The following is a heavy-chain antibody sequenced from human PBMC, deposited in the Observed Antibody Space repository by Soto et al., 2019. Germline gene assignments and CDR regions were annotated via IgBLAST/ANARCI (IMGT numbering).Heavy chain of an antibody. Sequence: NPSETLSLTCTVYGGSISSYYWSWIRQSPGKGLEWIGYIYYSGSTNYNPSLKSRVTISLDTSKNQFSLKLSSVTAADTAVYYCVRVAGGGLFDYWGPGNLVTVSS. CDR3: VRVAGGGLFDY. J-gene: IGHJ4*02. CDR2: IYYSGST. D-gene: IGHD2-15*01. V-gene: IGHV4-59*01. CDR1: GGSISSYY.